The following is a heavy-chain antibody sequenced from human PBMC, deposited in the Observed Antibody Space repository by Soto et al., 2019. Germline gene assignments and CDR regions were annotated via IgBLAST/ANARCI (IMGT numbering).Heavy chain of an antibody. Sequence: GGSLRLSCAASGFTFSSYAMSWVRQAPGKGLEWVSAISGSGGSTYYADSVKGRFTISRDNSKNTLYLQMNSLRAEDTAVYYCAKDDFGAKYYDFWSGYYQYFDYWGQGTLVTVSS. D-gene: IGHD3-3*01. V-gene: IGHV3-23*01. CDR2: ISGSGGST. J-gene: IGHJ4*02. CDR1: GFTFSSYA. CDR3: AKDDFGAKYYDFWSGYYQYFDY.